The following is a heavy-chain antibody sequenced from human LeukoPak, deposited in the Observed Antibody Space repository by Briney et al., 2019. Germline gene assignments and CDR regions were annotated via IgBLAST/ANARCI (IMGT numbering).Heavy chain of an antibody. J-gene: IGHJ4*02. CDR1: GIGFQGSA. Sequence: GGSLTLSCAASGIGFQGSAVDWVRQSSGRGLEWVGCMRDRNKNYATIYGASVRGRFTISRDDSVNTATLRMNSLRSEDTAVYFCIRHVEYVTPDSWGQGTLVTVSS. D-gene: IGHD3-16*01. V-gene: IGHV3-73*01. CDR3: IRHVEYVTPDS. CDR2: MRDRNKNYAT.